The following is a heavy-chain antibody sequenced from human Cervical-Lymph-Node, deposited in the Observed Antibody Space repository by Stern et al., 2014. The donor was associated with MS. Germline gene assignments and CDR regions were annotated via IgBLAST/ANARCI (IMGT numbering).Heavy chain of an antibody. CDR1: GGSFSSYP. CDR3: ARSPRTFGGVAYTFDI. CDR2: IIHVLDMT. V-gene: IGHV1-69*17. D-gene: IGHD3-16*01. Sequence: VQLVESGAEAKKSWSSVKVSCKASGGSFSSYPITWVRQAPGRGLEWMGGIIHVLDMTSYAQKFQGRVTITADKATTTAYMELSSLRSDDTAVYYCARSPRTFGGVAYTFDIWGQGTMVTVSS. J-gene: IGHJ3*02.